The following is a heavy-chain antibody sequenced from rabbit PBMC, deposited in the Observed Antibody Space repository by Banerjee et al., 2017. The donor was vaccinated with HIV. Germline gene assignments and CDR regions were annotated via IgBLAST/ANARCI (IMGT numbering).Heavy chain of an antibody. Sequence: QLKESGGGLVQPGGSLKLSCKASGFDVSPYYMSWVRQAPGKGLEWIGYIDPVFGSTYYASWVSGRFTISSHNAQNTVDLQMTSLTAADTATYFCARAAGYAGYGYATGFDLWGQGTLVTVS. CDR3: ARAAGYAGYGYATGFDL. CDR2: IDPVFGST. CDR1: GFDVSPYY. D-gene: IGHD6-1*01. V-gene: IGHV1S7*01. J-gene: IGHJ4*01.